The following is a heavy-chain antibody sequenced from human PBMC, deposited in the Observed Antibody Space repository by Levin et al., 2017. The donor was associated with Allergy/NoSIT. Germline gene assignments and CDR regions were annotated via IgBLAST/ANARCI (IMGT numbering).Heavy chain of an antibody. CDR1: GFTFGSYS. J-gene: IGHJ4*02. D-gene: IGHD6-19*01. V-gene: IGHV3-23*01. CDR3: AREGTRAEGDSTTAVAGV. Sequence: PGESLKISCAASGFTFGSYSMSWVRQAPGKGLEWVSAISENGGRTWYADSVKGRFTNSRDNSKNTLYLQMNSLRAEDTAAYYCAREGTRAEGDSTTAVAGVWGQGTLVTVSS. CDR2: ISENGGRT.